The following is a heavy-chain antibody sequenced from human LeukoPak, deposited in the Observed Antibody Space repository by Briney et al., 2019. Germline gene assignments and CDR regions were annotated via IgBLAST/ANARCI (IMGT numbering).Heavy chain of an antibody. D-gene: IGHD6-19*01. CDR3: ARDPSLAGTNFDY. CDR1: GFTFSSYA. CDR2: ISYDGSNK. V-gene: IGHV3-30-3*01. Sequence: GRSLRLSCAASGFTFSSYAMHWVRQAPGKGLEWVAVISYDGSNKYYADSVKGRFTISRDNSKNTLYLQMNSLRAEDTAVYYCARDPSLAGTNFDYWGQGTLVTVSS. J-gene: IGHJ4*02.